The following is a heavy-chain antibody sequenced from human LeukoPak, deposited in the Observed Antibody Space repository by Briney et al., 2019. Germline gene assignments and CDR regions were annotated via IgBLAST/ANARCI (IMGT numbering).Heavy chain of an antibody. CDR3: ARLKLLWSNYFDY. V-gene: IGHV3-7*01. CDR1: GFTFSSYW. Sequence: GGSPRLSCAASGFTFSSYWMSWVRQAPGKGLEWVANIKQDGSEKYYVDSVKGRFTISRDNAKNSLYLQMNSLRAEDTAVYYCARLKLLWSNYFDYWGQGTLVTVSS. J-gene: IGHJ4*02. D-gene: IGHD2-2*01. CDR2: IKQDGSEK.